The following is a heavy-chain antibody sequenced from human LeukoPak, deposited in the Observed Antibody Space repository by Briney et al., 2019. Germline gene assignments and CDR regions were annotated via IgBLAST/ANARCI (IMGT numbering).Heavy chain of an antibody. J-gene: IGHJ6*02. CDR2: ISSSSTI. CDR3: ARDGGPCSGGSCYPPYYYGMDV. D-gene: IGHD2-15*01. V-gene: IGHV3-48*02. Sequence: GGSLRLSCAASGFTFSSYSMNWVRQAPGKGLEWVSYISSSSTIYYADSVKGRFTISRDSAKNSLYLQMNSLRDEDTAVYYCARDGGPCSGGSCYPPYYYGMDVWGQGTTVTVSS. CDR1: GFTFSSYS.